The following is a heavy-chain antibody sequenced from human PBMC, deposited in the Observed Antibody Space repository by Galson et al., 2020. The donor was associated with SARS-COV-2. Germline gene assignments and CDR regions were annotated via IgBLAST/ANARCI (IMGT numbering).Heavy chain of an antibody. D-gene: IGHD3-10*01. V-gene: IGHV3-48*01. Sequence: GESLKISCAASGFTFSSYSMNWVRPAPGKGLEWVSYISSSSSTIYYADSVKGRFTISRDNAKNSLYLQMNSLRAEDTAVYYCARGVPFGEFYFDYWGQGTLVTVSS. J-gene: IGHJ4*02. CDR2: ISSSSSTI. CDR1: GFTFSSYS. CDR3: ARGVPFGEFYFDY.